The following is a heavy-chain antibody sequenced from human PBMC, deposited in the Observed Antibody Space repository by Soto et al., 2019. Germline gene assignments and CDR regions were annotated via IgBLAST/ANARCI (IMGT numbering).Heavy chain of an antibody. V-gene: IGHV3-48*02. CDR3: ARDLPDYGVYYGMDV. J-gene: IGHJ6*02. D-gene: IGHD4-17*01. Sequence: EVQLVESGGGLVQPGGPLRLSCAASGFTFSSYSMNWVRQAPGKGPEWVSYISSSSSNIYYADSVKGRFTISRDNAKNSLYLQMNSLRDEDTAVYYCARDLPDYGVYYGMDVWGQGTTVTVSS. CDR2: ISSSSSNI. CDR1: GFTFSSYS.